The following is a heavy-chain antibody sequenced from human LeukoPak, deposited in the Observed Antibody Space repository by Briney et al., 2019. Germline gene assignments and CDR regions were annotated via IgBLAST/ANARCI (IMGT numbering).Heavy chain of an antibody. D-gene: IGHD5-18*01. CDR1: GFTFSSYA. Sequence: PGGSLRLSCAASGFTFSSYAMSWVRQAPGKGLEWVSAISGSGGSTYYADSVKGRFTISRDNSKNTLYLQMNSLRAEDTVVYYCASPTSYGYLVYYFDYWGRGTLVTVSS. V-gene: IGHV3-23*01. J-gene: IGHJ4*02. CDR2: ISGSGGST. CDR3: ASPTSYGYLVYYFDY.